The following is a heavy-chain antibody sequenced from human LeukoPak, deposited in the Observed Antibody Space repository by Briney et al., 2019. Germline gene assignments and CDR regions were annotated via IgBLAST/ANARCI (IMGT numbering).Heavy chain of an antibody. V-gene: IGHV1-18*01. Sequence: ASVKVSCKASGYTFTSYGISWVRQAPGQGLEWMGWISAYNGNTNYAQKLQGRVTMTTDTSTSTAYMELRSLRSDDTAVYYCERDGWSSYSSGWYDSAWGQGTLVTVSS. D-gene: IGHD6-19*01. CDR3: ERDGWSSYSSGWYDSA. J-gene: IGHJ4*02. CDR2: ISAYNGNT. CDR1: GYTFTSYG.